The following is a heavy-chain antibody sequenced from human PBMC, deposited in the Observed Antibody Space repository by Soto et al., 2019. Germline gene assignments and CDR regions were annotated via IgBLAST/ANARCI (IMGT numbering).Heavy chain of an antibody. CDR2: ISSSGSTI. CDR1: GFTFSSYE. D-gene: IGHD3-3*01. CDR3: ARGAYHYDFWSGVFLRSGWYFDL. J-gene: IGHJ2*01. V-gene: IGHV3-48*03. Sequence: EVQLVESGGGLVQPGGSLRLSCAASGFTFSSYEMNWVRQAPGKGLEWVSYISSSGSTIYYADSVKGRFTISRDNAKTSLYLQMNSLRAEDTDVYYCARGAYHYDFWSGVFLRSGWYFDLWCRGTLVTVSS.